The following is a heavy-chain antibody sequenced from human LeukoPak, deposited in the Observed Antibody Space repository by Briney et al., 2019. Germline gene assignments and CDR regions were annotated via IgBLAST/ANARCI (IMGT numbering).Heavy chain of an antibody. Sequence: PGGSLRLSCAASGFTFSSYAMHWVRQAPGKGLEWVAVISYDGSNKYYADSVKGRFTISRDNSKNTLYLQMNSPRAEDTAVYYCAKQLPYGSGSRGPDYWGQGTLVTVSS. D-gene: IGHD3-10*01. V-gene: IGHV3-30*04. CDR3: AKQLPYGSGSRGPDY. CDR2: ISYDGSNK. J-gene: IGHJ4*02. CDR1: GFTFSSYA.